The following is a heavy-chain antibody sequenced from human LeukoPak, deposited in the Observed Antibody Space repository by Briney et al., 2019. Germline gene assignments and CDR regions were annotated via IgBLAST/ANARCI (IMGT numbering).Heavy chain of an antibody. D-gene: IGHD4-11*01. J-gene: IGHJ3*02. Sequence: PSVTLSLTYAVCVWSFSGYCWIWLRQPPGKGREGIGVNRHSGSTNYNPSLKSRVTISVDTSNNKFSLKLKSVTAADTAVYNCAKKQTKYSNYPPRADAFDIWGQGTMVTVSS. CDR2: NRHSGST. CDR1: VWSFSGYC. V-gene: IGHV4-34*01. CDR3: AKKQTKYSNYPPRADAFDI.